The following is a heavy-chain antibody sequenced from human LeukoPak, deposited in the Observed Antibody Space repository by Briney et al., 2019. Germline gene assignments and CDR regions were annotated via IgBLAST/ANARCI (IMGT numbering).Heavy chain of an antibody. CDR1: GFSFSTHG. CDR3: ARENGYCSSTSCPYYYYYGMDV. D-gene: IGHD2-2*01. J-gene: IGHJ6*02. Sequence: GKSLRLSCAASGFSFSTHGMHWVRQAPGKGLEWVAVIWYDGSNKYYADSVKGRFTISRDNSKNTLYLQMNSLRAEDTAVYYCARENGYCSSTSCPYYYYYGMDVWGQGTTVTVSS. V-gene: IGHV3-33*08. CDR2: IWYDGSNK.